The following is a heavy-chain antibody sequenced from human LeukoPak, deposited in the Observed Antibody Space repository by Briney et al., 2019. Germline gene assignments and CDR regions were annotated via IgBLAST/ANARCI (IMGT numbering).Heavy chain of an antibody. D-gene: IGHD3-9*01. CDR1: GYTFTGYY. J-gene: IGHJ4*02. CDR3: ARDSYDILTGYPPNFDY. CDR2: INPNSGGT. V-gene: IGHV1-2*02. Sequence: ASVKVSCKASGYTFTGYYMHWVRQAPGQGLEWMGWINPNSGGTNYAQKFQGRVTMTRDTSISTAYIELSRLRSDDTAVYYCARDSYDILTGYPPNFDYWGQGTLVTVSS.